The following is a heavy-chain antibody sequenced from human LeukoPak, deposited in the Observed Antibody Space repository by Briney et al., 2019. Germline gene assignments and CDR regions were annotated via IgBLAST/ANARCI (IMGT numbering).Heavy chain of an antibody. J-gene: IGHJ4*02. CDR1: GGSFSGYS. V-gene: IGHV4-30-2*01. Sequence: PSETLSLTCAVYGGSFSGYSWSWIRQPPGKGLEWIGYIYHSGSTYYNPSLKSRVTISVDRSKNQFSLKLSSVTAADTAVYYCARTAYCGGDCYFYFDYWGQGTLVTVSS. CDR2: IYHSGST. CDR3: ARTAYCGGDCYFYFDY. D-gene: IGHD2-21*02.